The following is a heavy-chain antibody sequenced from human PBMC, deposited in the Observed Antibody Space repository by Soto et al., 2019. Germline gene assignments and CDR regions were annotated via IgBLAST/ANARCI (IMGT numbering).Heavy chain of an antibody. CDR1: GYTFITYG. CDR2: ISAYNGNT. CDR3: ARDESGAFDI. Sequence: VASVKVSCKASGYTFITYGINWVRQAPGQGLEWMGWISAYNGNTNYAQNLQGRLTMTTDTSTTTANMELRSLRSDDTAVYYCARDESGAFDIWGQGTKVTVSS. D-gene: IGHD3-10*01. V-gene: IGHV1-18*04. J-gene: IGHJ3*02.